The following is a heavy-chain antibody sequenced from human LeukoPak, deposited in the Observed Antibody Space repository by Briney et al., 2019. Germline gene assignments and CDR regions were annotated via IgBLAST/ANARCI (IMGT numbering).Heavy chain of an antibody. V-gene: IGHV3-33*01. CDR2: IWYDGSNK. CDR1: GFTFSSYG. CDR3: ARTLRAPQSSYCYYGMDA. D-gene: IGHD3-16*01. J-gene: IGHJ6*02. Sequence: GGSLRLSCAASGFTFSSYGMHWVRQAPGKGLEWVAVIWYDGSNKYYADSVKGRFTISRDNSKNTLYLQMNSLRADDTAVYYCARTLRAPQSSYCYYGMDAWGQGTTVTVSS.